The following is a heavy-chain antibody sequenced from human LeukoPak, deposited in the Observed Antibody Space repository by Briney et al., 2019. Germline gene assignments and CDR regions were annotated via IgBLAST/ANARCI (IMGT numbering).Heavy chain of an antibody. CDR1: GCTFTSYA. J-gene: IGHJ4*02. D-gene: IGHD4-11*01. CDR2: INAGNGNT. CDR3: ARASNLLTFDY. Sequence: ASVKVSCKASGCTFTSYAMHWVRQAPGQRLEWMGWINAGNGNTKYSQKFQGRVTITRDTSASTAYMELSSLRSEDTAVYYCARASNLLTFDYWGQGTLVTVSP. V-gene: IGHV1-3*01.